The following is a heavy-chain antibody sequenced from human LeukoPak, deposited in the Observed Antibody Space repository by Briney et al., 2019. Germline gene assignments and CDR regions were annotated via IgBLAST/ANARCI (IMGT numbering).Heavy chain of an antibody. J-gene: IGHJ4*02. CDR2: IYGNGAGI. CDR3: AKDRLPDGRWSLDY. Sequence: PGRSLRLSCAASGFSFDDYAMHWLRQAPGKGLEWVSGIYGNGAGIQYADSVKGRFTISRDNSKNTLYLQMNSLRAEDTALYYCAKDRLPDGRWSLDYWGQGTLVTVSS. D-gene: IGHD6-13*01. CDR1: GFSFDDYA. V-gene: IGHV3-9*01.